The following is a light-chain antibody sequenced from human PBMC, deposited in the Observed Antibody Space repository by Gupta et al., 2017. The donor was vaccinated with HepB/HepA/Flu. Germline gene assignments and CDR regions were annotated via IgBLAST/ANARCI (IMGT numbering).Light chain of an antibody. CDR1: RTNIGANM. CDR3: AAWDDTMNDQWL. Sequence: QSVLTQLPSSSGTPGQRANNSSSGSRTNIGANMVNWYQQFPGTAPKLLIHTNNQRASGVPDRFSGSRSGTSASLAISGLQSEDEADYYCAAWDDTMNDQWLFGGGTKLTVL. J-gene: IGLJ3*02. V-gene: IGLV1-44*01. CDR2: TNN.